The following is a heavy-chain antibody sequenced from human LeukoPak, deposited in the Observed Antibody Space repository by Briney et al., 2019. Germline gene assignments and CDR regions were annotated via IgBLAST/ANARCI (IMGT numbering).Heavy chain of an antibody. D-gene: IGHD3-3*01. CDR2: MNPNSGNT. V-gene: IGHV1-8*01. J-gene: IGHJ5*02. CDR3: ARRSLEWLEYWFDP. Sequence: ASVKVSCKASGYTFTSYDINWVRQATGQGLEWMGWMNPNSGNTGYAQKFQGRVTMTRNTSISTAYMELSSLRSEDTAVYYCARRSLEWLEYWFDPWGQGTLVTVSS. CDR1: GYTFTSYD.